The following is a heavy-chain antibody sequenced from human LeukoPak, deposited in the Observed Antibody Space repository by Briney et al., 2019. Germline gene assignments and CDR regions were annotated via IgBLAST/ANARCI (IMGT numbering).Heavy chain of an antibody. D-gene: IGHD3-3*01. V-gene: IGHV4-59*01. CDR2: VSDTGDT. CDR3: ARVFRGVVTSNWFDP. CDR1: GVSINGNY. J-gene: IGHJ5*02. Sequence: PSETLSLTCTVSGVSINGNYWTWIRQLPGKGLEWIGFVSDTGDTDYNPSLKSRLTISVDTSKNQLSLSLSSVTAADTALYYCARVFRGVVTSNWFDPWGQGALVTVSS.